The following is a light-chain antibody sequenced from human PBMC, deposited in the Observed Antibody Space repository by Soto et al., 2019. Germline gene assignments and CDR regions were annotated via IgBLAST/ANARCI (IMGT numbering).Light chain of an antibody. CDR1: QSVSNN. CDR2: GAS. V-gene: IGKV3-15*01. CDR3: QQYYTWPPT. Sequence: EIVMTQSPATLSASPGERATLSCRASQSVSNNLAWYQQKPGQAPRLLIVGASTRATGIPARFSGSGSGTEFTLTISGLQSEDFAVYYCQQYYTWPPTFGGGTKVDIK. J-gene: IGKJ4*01.